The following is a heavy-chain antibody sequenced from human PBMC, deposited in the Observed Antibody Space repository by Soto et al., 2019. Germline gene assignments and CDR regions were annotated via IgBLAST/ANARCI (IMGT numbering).Heavy chain of an antibody. Sequence: QVQLVQSGAEVKKPGSSVKVSCKASGGTFSSYAISWVRQAPGQGLEWMGGIIPISGTANYAQKFQGRVTITADESTSTAYMELSSLRSEDTAVYYCARQMEYIAARRLRYYYGMDVWGQGTTVTVSS. J-gene: IGHJ6*02. CDR3: ARQMEYIAARRLRYYYGMDV. CDR2: IIPISGTA. CDR1: GGTFSSYA. D-gene: IGHD6-6*01. V-gene: IGHV1-69*01.